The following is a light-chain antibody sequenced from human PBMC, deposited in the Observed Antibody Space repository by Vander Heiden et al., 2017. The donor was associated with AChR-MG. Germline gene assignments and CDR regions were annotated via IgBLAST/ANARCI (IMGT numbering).Light chain of an antibody. CDR3: AVWDDSLNAVI. V-gene: IGLV1-44*01. Sequence: QSVLTQPPSVSGTPGQRVTISCSGDSSTIGSNTVNWYQHLPGSAPKVVIYNDHQRPTGVPDRFSGSHSGTSASLAISGVQSEDEGDYHCAVWDDSLNAVIFGGGTKLTGL. J-gene: IGLJ2*01. CDR2: NDH. CDR1: SSTIGSNT.